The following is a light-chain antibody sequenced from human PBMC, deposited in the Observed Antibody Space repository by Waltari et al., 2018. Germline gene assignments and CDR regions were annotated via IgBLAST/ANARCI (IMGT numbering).Light chain of an antibody. CDR1: SGDIGTYTL. CDR3: CSYGGSLTYV. J-gene: IGLJ1*01. CDR2: EDT. V-gene: IGLV2-23*01. Sequence: QSALTQPASVSGSPGQSITISCTGTSGDIGTYTLVSWYQHHPGQGPKLLIYEDTKRTSGTSDRFSGSKSGNTASLTIAGLQAEDEADYYCCSYGGSLTYVFGTGTQVTVL.